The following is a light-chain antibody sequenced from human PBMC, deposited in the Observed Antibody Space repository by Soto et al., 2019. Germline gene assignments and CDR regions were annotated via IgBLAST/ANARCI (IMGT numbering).Light chain of an antibody. CDR2: DAS. Sequence: EIMLTQSPATLSLSPGERATLSCRASQSLRSSLAWYQQKPGQAPRLLIYDASTRATGIPARFSGSGSGTDFTLTISGLQSEDFAVYYCQQYNNWPQTFGQGTKVDIK. J-gene: IGKJ1*01. CDR1: QSLRSS. CDR3: QQYNNWPQT. V-gene: IGKV3-15*01.